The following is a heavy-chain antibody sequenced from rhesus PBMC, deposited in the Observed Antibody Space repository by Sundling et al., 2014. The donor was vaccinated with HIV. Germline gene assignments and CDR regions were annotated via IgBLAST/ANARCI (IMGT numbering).Heavy chain of an antibody. CDR3: ARDRGGWSFDY. CDR1: GYKFTDYF. CDR2: INPKNGNT. D-gene: IGHD6-31*01. Sequence: QVHLGQSGAEVKKPGSSVKVSCKVSGYKFTDYFIHWVRQAPRQGLEWMGWINPKNGNTKSAEKFQGRVILTSDTSTSTVYLELSRLISEDTAVYHCARDRGGWSFDYWGQGVLVTVSS. J-gene: IGHJ4*01. V-gene: IGHV1S2*01.